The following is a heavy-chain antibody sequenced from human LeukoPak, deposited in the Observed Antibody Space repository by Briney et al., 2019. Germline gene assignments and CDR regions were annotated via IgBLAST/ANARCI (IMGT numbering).Heavy chain of an antibody. CDR1: GFTFNTYA. J-gene: IGHJ2*01. Sequence: GGSLRLSCAASGFTFNTYAMSWVRQAPGKGLEWVSAISGSGGGTYYADSVKGRFTISRDNSKNTLYLQMNSLRAEGTAIYYCARTPDYPNLNYWYFDLWGRGTLVTVSS. CDR3: ARTPDYPNLNYWYFDL. V-gene: IGHV3-23*01. CDR2: ISGSGGGT. D-gene: IGHD1-14*01.